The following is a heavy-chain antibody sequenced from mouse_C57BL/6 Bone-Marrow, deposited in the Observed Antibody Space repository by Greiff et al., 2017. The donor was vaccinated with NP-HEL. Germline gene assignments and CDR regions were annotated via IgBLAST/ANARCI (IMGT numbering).Heavy chain of an antibody. V-gene: IGHV1-69*01. CDR3: ARSASTVVAPYFHY. J-gene: IGHJ2*01. CDR2: IDPSDSYT. Sequence: QVQLQQSGAELVMPGASVKLSCKASGYTFTSYWMHWVKQRPGQGLEWIGEIDPSDSYTNYNQKFKGKSTLTVDKSSSTAYMQLSSLTSEDSAVYYCARSASTVVAPYFHYWGQGTTLTVSS. CDR1: GYTFTSYW. D-gene: IGHD1-1*01.